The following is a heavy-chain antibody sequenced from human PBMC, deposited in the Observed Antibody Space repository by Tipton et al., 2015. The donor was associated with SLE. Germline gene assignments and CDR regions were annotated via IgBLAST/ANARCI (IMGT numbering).Heavy chain of an antibody. CDR2: ISSSSSYT. V-gene: IGHV3-48*03. CDR3: ARVPYYLAWYFDL. D-gene: IGHD3-10*01. J-gene: IGHJ2*01. Sequence: QLVQSGGGLVQPGGSLRLSCAASGFTFSSYEMNWVRQAPGKGLEWVSYISSSSSYTNYADSVKGRFTISRDNAKNSLYLQMNSLRAEDTAVYYCARVPYYLAWYFDLWGRGTLVTVSS. CDR1: GFTFSSYE.